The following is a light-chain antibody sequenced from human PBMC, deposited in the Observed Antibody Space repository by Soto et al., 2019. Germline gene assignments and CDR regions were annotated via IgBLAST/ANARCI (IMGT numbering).Light chain of an antibody. Sequence: DIQMTQSPSSLSASIGDRVTITCRAGQSISNYLNWYQQKPGKAPKLLIYAASSLQSGVPSRFSGSGSGTDFTLTISILQPEDFATYYCQQSYSTPRTFGQGTKLEIK. CDR2: AAS. V-gene: IGKV1-39*01. CDR3: QQSYSTPRT. CDR1: QSISNY. J-gene: IGKJ2*01.